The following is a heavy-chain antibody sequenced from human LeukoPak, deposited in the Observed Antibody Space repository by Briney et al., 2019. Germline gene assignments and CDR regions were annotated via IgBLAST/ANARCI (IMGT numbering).Heavy chain of an antibody. D-gene: IGHD3-10*01. CDR2: IYYSGST. CDR1: GGSISSGGYY. CDR3: ARAEITMVRGASYLFDY. V-gene: IGHV4-31*03. J-gene: IGHJ4*02. Sequence: SQTLSLTCTVSGGSISSGGYYWSWIRRHPGKGLEWIGYIYYSGSTYYNPSLKSRVTISVDTSKNQFSLKLSSVTAADTAVYYCARAEITMVRGASYLFDYWGQGTLVTVSS.